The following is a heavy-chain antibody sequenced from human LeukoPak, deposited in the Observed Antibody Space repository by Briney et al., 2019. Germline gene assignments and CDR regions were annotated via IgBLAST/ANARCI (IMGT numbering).Heavy chain of an antibody. Sequence: GGSLRLSCAASGFTFSTYAMSWVRQAPGKGLEWVSDISGSGASTYYADSVKGRFTISRDISKNTLYLQMNNLRAEDTAVYYCAKLHSSGWSPHWFDPWGQGTLVTVSS. CDR2: ISGSGAST. V-gene: IGHV3-23*01. J-gene: IGHJ5*02. D-gene: IGHD6-19*01. CDR1: GFTFSTYA. CDR3: AKLHSSGWSPHWFDP.